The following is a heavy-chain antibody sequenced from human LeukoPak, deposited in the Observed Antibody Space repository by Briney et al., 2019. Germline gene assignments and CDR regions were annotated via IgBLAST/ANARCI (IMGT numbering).Heavy chain of an antibody. CDR2: IYNSEST. D-gene: IGHD6-6*01. Sequence: SETLSLTCTVSGVSISIYYWSWIRQPPGKGLEWIGYIYNSESTYYNPSLKSRVTISLDTSKKQFSLRLNSVTAADTAVYYCARVKGSNWFDPWGQGTLVTVSS. CDR3: ARVKGSNWFDP. V-gene: IGHV4-59*01. CDR1: GVSISIYY. J-gene: IGHJ5*02.